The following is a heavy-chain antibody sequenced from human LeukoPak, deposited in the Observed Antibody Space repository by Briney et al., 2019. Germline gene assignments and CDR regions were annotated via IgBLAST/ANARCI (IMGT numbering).Heavy chain of an antibody. Sequence: GGSLRLSCAASGFTVSSNYMSWVRQAPGKGLEWVSVIYSGGSTYYADSVKGRFTISRDTSKNTLYLQMNSLRAEDTAVYYCASYLLYCSSTSCFYGMDVWGQGTTVTVSS. CDR1: GFTVSSNY. J-gene: IGHJ6*02. CDR3: ASYLLYCSSTSCFYGMDV. V-gene: IGHV3-53*01. CDR2: IYSGGST. D-gene: IGHD2-2*01.